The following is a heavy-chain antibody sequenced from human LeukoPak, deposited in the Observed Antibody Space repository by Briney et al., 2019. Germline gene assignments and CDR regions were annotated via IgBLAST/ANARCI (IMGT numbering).Heavy chain of an antibody. V-gene: IGHV3-9*01. D-gene: IGHD1-26*01. Sequence: GGSLRLSCAATGFTFKDYGMHWARQPPGKGLEWVSSINWNGGGTDYADSVKGRFTISRDNAKNSLYLQLSSLRPEDTALYYCAKHMRATNTYSFFGLDVWGQGTTVTVSS. J-gene: IGHJ6*02. CDR3: AKHMRATNTYSFFGLDV. CDR1: GFTFKDYG. CDR2: INWNGGGT.